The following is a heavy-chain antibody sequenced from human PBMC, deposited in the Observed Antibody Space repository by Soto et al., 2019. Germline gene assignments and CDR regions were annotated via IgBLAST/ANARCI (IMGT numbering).Heavy chain of an antibody. J-gene: IGHJ6*02. D-gene: IGHD3-10*01. CDR2: IYYSGST. Sequence: QVQLQESGPGLVKPSQTLSLTCTVSGGSISSGDYYWSWIRQPPGKGLEWIGYIYYSGSTYYNPSLKSRVTRSVDTSKNQFSLKLSSVAAADTAVYYCARGVYYYGSGSYYKHYYYGMDVWGQGTTVTVSS. CDR1: GGSISSGDYY. V-gene: IGHV4-30-4*01. CDR3: ARGVYYYGSGSYYKHYYYGMDV.